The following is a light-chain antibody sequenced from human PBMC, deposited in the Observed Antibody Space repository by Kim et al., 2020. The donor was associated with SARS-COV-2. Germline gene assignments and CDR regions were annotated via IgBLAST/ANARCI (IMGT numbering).Light chain of an antibody. CDR3: QQSYSSPWT. J-gene: IGKJ1*01. Sequence: DIQMTQSPSSLPASVGDRVTITCRASQSIRSHLNWYQQKAGKVPKLLIYAASSLQSGVSSRFSGSGSGTDFTLTISSLQPEDYATYYCQQSYSSPWTFGQGTKVDIK. CDR2: AAS. CDR1: QSIRSH. V-gene: IGKV1-39*01.